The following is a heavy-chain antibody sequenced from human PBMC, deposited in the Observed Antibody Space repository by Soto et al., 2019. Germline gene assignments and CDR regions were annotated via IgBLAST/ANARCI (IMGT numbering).Heavy chain of an antibody. V-gene: IGHV1-18*01. J-gene: IGHJ4*02. CDR1: GYSFTSFG. CDR3: ATGEAGVAAHVT. D-gene: IGHD6-13*01. CDR2: VNPYNGNT. Sequence: GASVKVSCKASGYSFTSFGVNWVRQAPGQGLEWMGWVNPYNGNTNYAQKFRGRVTMTADTSTSTAYMEVRSLRSAETAVYYCATGEAGVAAHVTWRQGTLVTVSS.